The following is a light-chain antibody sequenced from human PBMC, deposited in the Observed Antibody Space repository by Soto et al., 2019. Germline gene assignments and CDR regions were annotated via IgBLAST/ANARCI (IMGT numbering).Light chain of an antibody. V-gene: IGLV1-40*01. J-gene: IGLJ2*01. Sequence: QSVLTQPPSVSGAPGQRVTISCAGTRSNIGAGYDVHWYQQLPGRAPKFLIFANTDRPSGVPDRFSGSNSGTSASLAITGLQADDEADYYCQSYDTSLSGVLFGGGTKVTVL. CDR1: RSNIGAGYD. CDR2: ANT. CDR3: QSYDTSLSGVL.